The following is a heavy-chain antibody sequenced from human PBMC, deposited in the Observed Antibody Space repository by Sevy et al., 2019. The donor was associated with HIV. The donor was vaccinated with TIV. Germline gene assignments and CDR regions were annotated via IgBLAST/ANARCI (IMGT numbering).Heavy chain of an antibody. V-gene: IGHV1-69*13. D-gene: IGHD6-19*01. CDR2: IIPIFGTA. Sequence: ASVKVSCKASGGTFSSYAISWVRQAPGQGLEWMGGIIPIFGTANYAQKFQGRVTITADESTSTAYMELSSLRSEDTAVYYCARVSYSSGWINYFDYWGQRTLVTVSS. J-gene: IGHJ4*02. CDR1: GGTFSSYA. CDR3: ARVSYSSGWINYFDY.